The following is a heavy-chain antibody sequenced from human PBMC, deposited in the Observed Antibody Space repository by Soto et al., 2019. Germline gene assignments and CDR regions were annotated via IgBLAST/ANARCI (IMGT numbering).Heavy chain of an antibody. D-gene: IGHD6-6*01. CDR2: ISSSGSTI. CDR3: ARDLHGSSFGRYYYYGMDV. V-gene: IGHV3-11*01. Sequence: GGSLRLSCAASGFTFSDYYMSWIRQAPGKGLEWVSYISSSGSTIYYADSVKGRFTISRDNAKNSLYLQMNSLRAEDTAVYYCARDLHGSSFGRYYYYGMDVWGQGTTVTVSS. J-gene: IGHJ6*02. CDR1: GFTFSDYY.